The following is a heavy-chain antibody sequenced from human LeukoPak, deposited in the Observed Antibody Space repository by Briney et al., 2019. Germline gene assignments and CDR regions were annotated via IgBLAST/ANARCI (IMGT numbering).Heavy chain of an antibody. CDR3: ARSPYGSGRYAFDI. Sequence: SETLSLTCAVYGGSFSDYYWNWIRQSPGEGLEWIGEINHRGSASYNPSLKSRVTISVDTSKNQVSLNLRSVTAADTAVYYCARSPYGSGRYAFDIWGQGTMVTVSS. CDR1: GGSFSDYY. D-gene: IGHD3-10*01. J-gene: IGHJ3*02. V-gene: IGHV4-34*01. CDR2: INHRGSA.